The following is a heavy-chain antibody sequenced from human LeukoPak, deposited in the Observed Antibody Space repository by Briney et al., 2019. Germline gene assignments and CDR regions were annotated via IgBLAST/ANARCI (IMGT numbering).Heavy chain of an antibody. J-gene: IGHJ4*02. V-gene: IGHV3-30-3*01. Sequence: PGRSLRLSCAASGFTFSSYAMHWVRQAPGKGLEWVAVISYDGSNKYYADSVKGRFTISRDNSKNTLYLQMNSLRAEDTAVYYCARGSYTATFYYFDYWGQGTLVTVSS. CDR3: ARGSYTATFYYFDY. D-gene: IGHD5-18*01. CDR2: ISYDGSNK. CDR1: GFTFSSYA.